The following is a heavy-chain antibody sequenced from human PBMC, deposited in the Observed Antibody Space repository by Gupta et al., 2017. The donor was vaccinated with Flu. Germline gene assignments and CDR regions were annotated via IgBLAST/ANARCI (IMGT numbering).Heavy chain of an antibody. Sequence: IPNRNHYWGWIRPHPWKGREWMRSVYYTVNTYYRPSLRSQFTIAIDTSKNQFSLKLNSVTAADTAVYHCVRETSGTSCVDPWGQGTVVTVSS. J-gene: IGHJ5*02. CDR3: VRETSGTSCVDP. CDR1: IPNRNHY. CDR2: VYYTVNT. D-gene: IGHD6-13*01. V-gene: IGHV4-39*01.